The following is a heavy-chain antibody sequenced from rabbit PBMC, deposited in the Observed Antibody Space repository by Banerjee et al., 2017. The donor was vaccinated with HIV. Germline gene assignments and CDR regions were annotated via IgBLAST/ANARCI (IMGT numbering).Heavy chain of an antibody. D-gene: IGHD1-1*01. Sequence: QEQLVESGGDLVKPEGSLTLTCTASGFSFSSSYWICWVRQAPGKGLEWIGYIDPVFGSTYYASWVNGRFTISSHNAQNTVSLQLNSLTAADTATYFCARGDTGSRHSPFNLWGPGTLVTVS. CDR3: ARGDTGSRHSPFNL. V-gene: IGHV1S45*01. CDR1: GFSFSSSYW. J-gene: IGHJ4*01. CDR2: IDPVFGST.